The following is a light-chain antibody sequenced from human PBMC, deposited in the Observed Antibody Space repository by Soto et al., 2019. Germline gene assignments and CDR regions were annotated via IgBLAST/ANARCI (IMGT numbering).Light chain of an antibody. CDR2: EVS. CDR1: SSDVGGYNY. CDR3: SSYTSSSTPYV. J-gene: IGLJ1*01. V-gene: IGLV2-14*01. Sequence: QSVLTQPASVSGSPGQSITISCTGTSSDVGGYNYVSWYQQHPGKAPKLMIYEVSNRPSGVSNRVSGSKSGNTASLTISGLPAEDVAEYYCSSYTSSSTPYVVGTGTKVTVL.